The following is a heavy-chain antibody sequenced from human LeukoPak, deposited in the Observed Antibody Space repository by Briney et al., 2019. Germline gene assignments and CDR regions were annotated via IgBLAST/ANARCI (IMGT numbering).Heavy chain of an antibody. Sequence: GGSLRLSCAVSGFTFSSYEMNWVRQAPGKGLEWVSYISSSGSTIYYADSVKGRFTISRDNAKNSLYLQMNSLRAEDTAVYYCARERDYYDSSGYYTGRAFDIWGQGTMVTVSS. CDR3: ARERDYYDSSGYYTGRAFDI. V-gene: IGHV3-48*03. CDR1: GFTFSSYE. D-gene: IGHD3-22*01. J-gene: IGHJ3*02. CDR2: ISSSGSTI.